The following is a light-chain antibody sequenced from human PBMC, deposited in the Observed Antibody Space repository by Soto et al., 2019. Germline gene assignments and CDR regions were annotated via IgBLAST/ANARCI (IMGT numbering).Light chain of an antibody. CDR1: QGIRNA. CDR2: TAS. V-gene: IGKV1-17*01. CDR3: LQHQSYPWT. Sequence: DIQMTQSPSSLSASVGDRVTITCRASQGIRNALDWFQQKPGKAPKRLIFTASTLQSGVPSRFSGSGSGTEFTLTIISLQPEDFATYYCLQHQSYPWTFGQGTKVDIK. J-gene: IGKJ1*01.